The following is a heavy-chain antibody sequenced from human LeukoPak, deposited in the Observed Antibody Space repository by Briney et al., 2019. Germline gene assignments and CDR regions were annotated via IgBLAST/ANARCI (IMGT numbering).Heavy chain of an antibody. CDR1: GFTFNNYA. V-gene: IGHV3-7*01. CDR2: INPDGSEK. CDR3: AKYSYGSGTSFDP. D-gene: IGHD3-10*01. J-gene: IGHJ5*02. Sequence: GGSLRLSCAASGFTFNNYAMNWVRQAPGKGLEWVANINPDGSEKRYVDSVKGRFTISRDNAKNTLYLQMSSLRAEDTGVFYCAKYSYGSGTSFDPWGRGTLVTVSS.